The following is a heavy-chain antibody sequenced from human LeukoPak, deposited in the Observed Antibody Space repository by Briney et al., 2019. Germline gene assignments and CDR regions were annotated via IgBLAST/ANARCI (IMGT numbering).Heavy chain of an antibody. D-gene: IGHD3-10*01. CDR2: IYYSGST. CDR1: GGSISSGDYY. Sequence: SETLSLTCTVSGGSISSGDYYWSWIRQPPGKGLEWIGYIYYSGSTYYNPSLKSRVTISVDTSKNQFSLKLSSVTAADTAVYYCAREWFGELLSWFDPWGQGTLVTVSS. V-gene: IGHV4-30-4*01. J-gene: IGHJ5*02. CDR3: AREWFGELLSWFDP.